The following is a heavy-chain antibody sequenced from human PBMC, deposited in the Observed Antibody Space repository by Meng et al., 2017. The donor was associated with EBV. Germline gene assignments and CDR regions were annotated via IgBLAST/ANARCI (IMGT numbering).Heavy chain of an antibody. CDR2: IYHSGST. V-gene: IGHV4-4*02. Sequence: QVQRLASVPGRGKLSGTLSLHRAVSGGSMISSNGLSWVRQPPGKELEWIGYIYHSGSTSYNPSLKSLVTISVDKSKNQFSLKLSSVTAADTAVYYCVGTRTGTPDYWGQGTLVTVSS. CDR1: GGSMISSNG. D-gene: IGHD1-1*01. J-gene: IGHJ4*02. CDR3: VGTRTGTPDY.